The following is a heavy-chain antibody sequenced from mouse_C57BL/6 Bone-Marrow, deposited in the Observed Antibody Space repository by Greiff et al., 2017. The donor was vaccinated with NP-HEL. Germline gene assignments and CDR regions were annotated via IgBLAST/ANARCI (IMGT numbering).Heavy chain of an antibody. D-gene: IGHD4-1*01. CDR3: ARVRNWDVEGFFDY. CDR1: GYAFSSSW. J-gene: IGHJ2*01. CDR2: IYPGDGDT. V-gene: IGHV1-82*01. Sequence: VQLQQSGPELVKPGASVKISCKASGYAFSSSWMNWVKQRPGKGLEWIGRIYPGDGDTNYNGKFKGKATLTADKSSSTAYMQLSSLTSEDSAVYFCARVRNWDVEGFFDYWGQGTTLTVSS.